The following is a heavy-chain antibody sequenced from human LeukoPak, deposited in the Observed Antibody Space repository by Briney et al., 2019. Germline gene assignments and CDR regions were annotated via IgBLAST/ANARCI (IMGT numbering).Heavy chain of an antibody. CDR2: ISSSSSYI. J-gene: IGHJ3*02. Sequence: GGSLGLSCVASGFSFSRYAMNWVRQAPGKGLEWVSSISSSSSYIYYADSVKGRFTISRDNAKNSLYLQMNSLRAEDTAVYYCARTSMVATGSAFDIWGQGTMVTVSS. V-gene: IGHV3-21*01. D-gene: IGHD5-12*01. CDR3: ARTSMVATGSAFDI. CDR1: GFSFSRYA.